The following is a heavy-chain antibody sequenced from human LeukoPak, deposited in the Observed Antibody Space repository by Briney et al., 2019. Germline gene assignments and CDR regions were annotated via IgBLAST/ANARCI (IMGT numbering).Heavy chain of an antibody. Sequence: GGSLRLSCAASGFTFNYYAMSWVRQAPGKGLEWVSGISDNEGTTYYTDSVKGRFTISRDNTKNTVYLQMNNLRADRKAVYFCARHDSFIPYWGQGTLVTVSS. CDR2: ISDNEGTT. J-gene: IGHJ4*02. CDR1: GFTFNYYA. CDR3: ARHDSFIPY. D-gene: IGHD5-18*01. V-gene: IGHV3-23*01.